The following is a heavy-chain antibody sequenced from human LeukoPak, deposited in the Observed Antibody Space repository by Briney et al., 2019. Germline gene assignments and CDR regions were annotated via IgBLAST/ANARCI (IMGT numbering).Heavy chain of an antibody. CDR2: ISAYNGNT. J-gene: IGHJ4*02. CDR3: ARGHYYDSSGYFDY. V-gene: IGHV1-18*01. D-gene: IGHD3-22*01. Sequence: GASVKVSCKASGYTFTSYGISWVRQAPGQGLEWMGWISAYNGNTNYAQKIQGRVTMTTDTSTSTAYMELRSLRSDDTAVYYCARGHYYDSSGYFDYWGQGTLVTVSS. CDR1: GYTFTSYG.